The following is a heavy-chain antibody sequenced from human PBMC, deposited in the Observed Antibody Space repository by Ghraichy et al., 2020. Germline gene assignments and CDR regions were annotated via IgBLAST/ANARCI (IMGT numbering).Heavy chain of an antibody. Sequence: LSLTCAASGFTFSNYVMSWVRQAPGKGLEWVSTIGASGGSTYYADSVKGRFTISRDNSKNTLYLQMDSLRAEDAAVYYCAKAWGYCSGGTCPSYNWFDPWGQGTRVTGSS. D-gene: IGHD2-15*01. V-gene: IGHV3-23*01. CDR1: GFTFSNYV. CDR3: AKAWGYCSGGTCPSYNWFDP. J-gene: IGHJ5*02. CDR2: IGASGGST.